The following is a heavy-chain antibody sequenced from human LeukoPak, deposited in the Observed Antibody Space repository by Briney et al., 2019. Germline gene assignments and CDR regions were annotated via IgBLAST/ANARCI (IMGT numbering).Heavy chain of an antibody. Sequence: GASVKVSCKASGYTFTSYDINWVRQATGQGLEWMGWMNPNSGNTGYAQEFQGRVTMTRNTSISTAYMELSSLRSEDTAVYYCARKKGGSYFYYMDVWGKGTTVTVSS. CDR1: GYTFTSYD. CDR2: MNPNSGNT. D-gene: IGHD1-26*01. CDR3: ARKKGGSYFYYMDV. J-gene: IGHJ6*03. V-gene: IGHV1-8*01.